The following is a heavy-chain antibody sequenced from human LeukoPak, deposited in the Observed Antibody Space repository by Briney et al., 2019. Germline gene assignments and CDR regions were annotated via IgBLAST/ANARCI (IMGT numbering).Heavy chain of an antibody. CDR3: VKDRYCPEVTCFGGGFEY. J-gene: IGHJ4*02. D-gene: IGHD2-8*02. V-gene: IGHV3-23*01. Sequence: GGSLTLSCAVSGLNFKFYAMSWVRQAPGKGLEWVSGISGRGDSADYADSVKGRFTISRDNSKNTLYLRLNSLRVEDTATCYCVKDRYCPEVTCFGGGFEYWGQGTLVVVSS. CDR1: GLNFKFYA. CDR2: ISGRGDSA.